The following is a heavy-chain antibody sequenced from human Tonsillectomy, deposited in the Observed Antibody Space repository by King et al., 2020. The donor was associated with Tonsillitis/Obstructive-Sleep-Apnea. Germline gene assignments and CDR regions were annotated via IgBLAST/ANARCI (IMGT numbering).Heavy chain of an antibody. CDR1: GFTFSRYG. Sequence: QLVQSGGSVVQPGRSLRLSCAASGFTFSRYGMHWVRQAPGKGLEWVAVIWDDGSNKYYAASVKGRFTISRDNSKNTLYLQMNSLRAEDTAVYFCARRFGYYMDVWGKGPMVTVSS. J-gene: IGHJ6*03. D-gene: IGHD3-16*01. V-gene: IGHV3-33*01. CDR3: ARRFGYYMDV. CDR2: IWDDGSNK.